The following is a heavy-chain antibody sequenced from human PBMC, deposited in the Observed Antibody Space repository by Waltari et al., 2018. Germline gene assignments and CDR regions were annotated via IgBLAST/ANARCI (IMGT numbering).Heavy chain of an antibody. CDR2: IYWNDNK. D-gene: IGHD2-2*01. CDR1: GFSLSTGLVG. J-gene: IGHJ5*02. Sequence: QITLKESGPTLVKPTQTLTLTCTFSGFSLSTGLVGVGWVRQPPGKALDWLAIIYWNDNKRYSPSLKNRLTITKDTSKNQVVLTMTNMDPVDTATYYCAHELHCSSRGCNENWFDPWGQGILVTVSS. V-gene: IGHV2-5*01. CDR3: AHELHCSSRGCNENWFDP.